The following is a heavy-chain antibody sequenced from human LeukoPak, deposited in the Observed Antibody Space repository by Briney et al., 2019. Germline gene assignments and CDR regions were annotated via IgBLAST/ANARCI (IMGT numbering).Heavy chain of an antibody. CDR3: ARDPVGYSYGYYYYYYGMDV. Sequence: GGSLRLSCAASGFTFSSYAMHWVRQAPGKGLEWVAVISYDGSNKYYADSVKGRFTISGDNSKNTLYLQMNSLGAEDTAVYYCARDPVGYSYGYYYYYYGMDVWGQGTTVTVSS. V-gene: IGHV3-30*04. CDR2: ISYDGSNK. J-gene: IGHJ6*02. CDR1: GFTFSSYA. D-gene: IGHD5-18*01.